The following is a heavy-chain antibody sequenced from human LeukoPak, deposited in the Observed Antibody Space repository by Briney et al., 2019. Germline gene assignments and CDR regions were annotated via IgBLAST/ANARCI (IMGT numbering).Heavy chain of an antibody. D-gene: IGHD3-3*01. CDR1: GFTFSSYT. CDR2: ITTGDGNT. CDR3: AKTGNSYYDFWGGYYREHFDY. Sequence: GGSLRLSCTASGFTFSSYTMTWVRQAPGKGLKWVSTITTGDGNTYYADSVKGRFTVSRDNSKNTLYLQMNSLRAEDTAVYYCAKTGNSYYDFWGGYYREHFDYWGQGTLVTVSS. J-gene: IGHJ4*02. V-gene: IGHV3-23*01.